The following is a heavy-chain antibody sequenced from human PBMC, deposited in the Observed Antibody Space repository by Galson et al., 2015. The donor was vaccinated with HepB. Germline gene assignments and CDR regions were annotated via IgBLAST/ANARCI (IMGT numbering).Heavy chain of an antibody. Sequence: SLRLSCAASGFSFSSYAMSWVRQAPGKGLEWVSAISGSGGSTYYADSVKGRFTISRDNAKNSLYLQMNSLRDEDTAVYYCARKRAVAFDYWGQGTLVTVSS. CDR3: ARKRAVAFDY. CDR2: ISGSGGST. D-gene: IGHD6-19*01. CDR1: GFSFSSYA. J-gene: IGHJ4*02. V-gene: IGHV3-23*01.